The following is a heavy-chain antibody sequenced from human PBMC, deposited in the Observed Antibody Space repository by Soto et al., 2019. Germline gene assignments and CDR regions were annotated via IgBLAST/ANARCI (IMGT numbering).Heavy chain of an antibody. J-gene: IGHJ3*02. CDR2: IIPIFGAA. D-gene: IGHD3-22*01. CDR1: GGTFSSYA. V-gene: IGHV1-69*13. CDR3: ARGAGYYDSSGYYYRAFDI. Sequence: SVKVSCKAPGGTFSSYAINWVRQAPGQGLEWMGGIIPIFGAANYAQKFQGRVTITADESTTTAYMELSSLRSEDTAVYYCARGAGYYDSSGYYYRAFDIWGQGTMVTVSS.